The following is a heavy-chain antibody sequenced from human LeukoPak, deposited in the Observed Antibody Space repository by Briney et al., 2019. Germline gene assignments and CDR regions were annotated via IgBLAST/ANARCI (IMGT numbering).Heavy chain of an antibody. V-gene: IGHV3-23*01. J-gene: IGHJ6*03. CDR2: ISGSGDTT. CDR1: GFTFSNYA. Sequence: GASLRLSCAASGFTFSNYAMSSVRQAPGGGLESVSAISGSGDTTFHADSVKGRFTTSRDNSKNTLSLQMSGLRVEDSAVYFCAKDTSAWWYHRAYMNVWGTGTTVTVSS. CDR3: AKDTSAWWYHRAYMNV. D-gene: IGHD2-15*01.